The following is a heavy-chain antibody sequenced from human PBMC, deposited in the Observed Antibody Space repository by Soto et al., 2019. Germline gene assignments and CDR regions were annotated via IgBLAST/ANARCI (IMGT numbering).Heavy chain of an antibody. CDR2: ISSSSSYI. Sequence: EVQLVESGGGLVKPGGSLRLSCAASGFTFSSYSMNWVRQAPGKGLEWVSSISSSSSYIYYADSVKGRFTISRDNDNNPLHLQMNSIGAEDTAVYYCASLTFSYPPPSYDYYYIDVWGKGTTVTVSS. J-gene: IGHJ6*03. CDR1: GFTFSSYS. CDR3: ASLTFSYPPPSYDYYYIDV. D-gene: IGHD1-26*01. V-gene: IGHV3-21*01.